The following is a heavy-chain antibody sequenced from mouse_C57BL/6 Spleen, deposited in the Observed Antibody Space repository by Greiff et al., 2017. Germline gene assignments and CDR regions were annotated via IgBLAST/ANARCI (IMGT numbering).Heavy chain of an antibody. J-gene: IGHJ2*01. CDR2: INSAGSSP. V-gene: IGHV5-16*01. CDR1: GFTFSDYY. Sequence: DVKLVESEGGLVQPGSSMKLSCTASGFTFSDYYMAWVRQVPEKGLEWVANINSAGSSPYYLDSLQSRFIISRDNAKNILYLQMRSLKYEDTATYYCAREGSYGLFDYWGQGTTLTVSS. CDR3: AREGSYGLFDY. D-gene: IGHD1-1*01.